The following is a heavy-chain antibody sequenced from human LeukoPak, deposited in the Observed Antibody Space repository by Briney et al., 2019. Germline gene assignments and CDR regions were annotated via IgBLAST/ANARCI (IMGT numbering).Heavy chain of an antibody. V-gene: IGHV4-39*07. CDR1: GFSISTNSCY. J-gene: IGHJ4*02. CDR2: IYYSGST. Sequence: TASETLSLTCTVSGFSISTNSCYWGWIRQPPGKGLEWIGSIYYSGSTYYNPSLKSRVTISVDTSKNQFSLKPSSVTAADTAVYYCARRGYDFWSDYFPYWGQGTLVTVSS. CDR3: ARRGYDFWSDYFPY. D-gene: IGHD3-3*01.